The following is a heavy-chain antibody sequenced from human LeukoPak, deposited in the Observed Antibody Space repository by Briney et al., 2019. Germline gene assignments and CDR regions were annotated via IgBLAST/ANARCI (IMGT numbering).Heavy chain of an antibody. V-gene: IGHV5-51*01. Sequence: GESLKISFKGSGXSFTNYCIGWVRQMPGKGLEWMGIIYPGDSDTRYIPSFQGQVTISADRSISTAYLQWRSLEASDTAMYYCARRGYDHYAMDVWGQGTTVTVSS. J-gene: IGHJ6*02. CDR2: IYPGDSDT. CDR3: ARRGYDHYAMDV. CDR1: GXSFTNYC.